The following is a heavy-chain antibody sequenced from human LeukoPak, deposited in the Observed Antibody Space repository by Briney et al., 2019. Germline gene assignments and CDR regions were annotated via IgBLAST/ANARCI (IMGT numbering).Heavy chain of an antibody. Sequence: SETLSPTCTVSGGSISSGDYYWSWIRQPPGKGLEWIGYIHYRGSTYYNPSLKSRVSISVDTSKNQFSLKLSSVTAADTAVYYCARAHVDTAPPFDYWGQGTLVTVSS. D-gene: IGHD5-18*01. J-gene: IGHJ4*02. CDR3: ARAHVDTAPPFDY. V-gene: IGHV4-30-4*08. CDR1: GGSISSGDYY. CDR2: IHYRGST.